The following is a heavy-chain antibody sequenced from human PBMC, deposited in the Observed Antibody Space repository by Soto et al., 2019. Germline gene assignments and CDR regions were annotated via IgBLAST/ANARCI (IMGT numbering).Heavy chain of an antibody. CDR3: ATDRSGHTAADYY. V-gene: IGHV1-69*12. CDR2: IIPTFGTA. CDR1: GGTFSSYA. J-gene: IGHJ4*02. D-gene: IGHD6-13*01. Sequence: QVQLVQSGAEVKKPGSSVKVSCKASGGTFSSYAISWVRQAPGQGLEWMGGIIPTFGTANYAQKFQGRVTITADESTSTAYMEMSSLSSEDTAVYYCATDRSGHTAADYYWGQGTLVTVSS.